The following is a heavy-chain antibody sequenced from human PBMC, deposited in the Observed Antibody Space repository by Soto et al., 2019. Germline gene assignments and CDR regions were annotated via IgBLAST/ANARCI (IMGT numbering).Heavy chain of an antibody. Sequence: ASVKVSCKAAGYTFTSYAMHWVRQAPGQRLEWMGWINAGNGNTKYSQKFQGRVTITRDTSASTAYMELSSLRSEDTAVYYCARVSRDSPTESYLDYWGQGTLVTVSS. CDR1: GYTFTSYA. D-gene: IGHD2-2*01. CDR2: INAGNGNT. CDR3: ARVSRDSPTESYLDY. J-gene: IGHJ4*02. V-gene: IGHV1-3*01.